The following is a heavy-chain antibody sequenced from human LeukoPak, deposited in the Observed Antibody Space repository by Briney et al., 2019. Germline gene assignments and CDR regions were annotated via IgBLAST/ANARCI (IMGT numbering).Heavy chain of an antibody. CDR2: ISAYNGNT. CDR1: GYTFTSYG. Sequence: ASVKVSCKASGYTFTSYGISWVRQAPGQGLEWMGWISAYNGNTNYAQKLQGRVTLTPDTTTSTAYMELRSLRSDDTAVYYCARDLGIADWFDPWGQGTLVTVSS. V-gene: IGHV1-18*01. D-gene: IGHD6-13*01. J-gene: IGHJ5*02. CDR3: ARDLGIADWFDP.